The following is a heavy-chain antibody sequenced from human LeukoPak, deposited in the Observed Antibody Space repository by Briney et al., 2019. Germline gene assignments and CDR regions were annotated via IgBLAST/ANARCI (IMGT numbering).Heavy chain of an antibody. CDR3: ARARRGFWSGYYYYYMDV. D-gene: IGHD3-3*01. CDR1: GGSISSYY. Sequence: SETLSLTCTVSGGSISSYYWSWIRQPAGKGLEWIGRIYTSGSTNYNPSLKSRVTMSVDTSKNQFSLKLSSVTAADTAVYYCARARRGFWSGYYYYYMDVWGKGTTVTVSS. CDR2: IYTSGST. J-gene: IGHJ6*03. V-gene: IGHV4-4*07.